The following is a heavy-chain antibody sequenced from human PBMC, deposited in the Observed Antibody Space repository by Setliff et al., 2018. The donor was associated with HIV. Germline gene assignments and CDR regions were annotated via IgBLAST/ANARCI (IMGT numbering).Heavy chain of an antibody. CDR3: ARGGRSTVATWAWFDP. CDR1: GGSISSSSYY. Sequence: NPSETLSLTCTVSGGSISSSSYYWGWIRQPPGKGLEWIGSIYYSGSTYYNPSLKSRVTISVDTSKNQFSLKLTSVTAADTAVYYCARGGRSTVATWAWFDPWGQGTLVTVSS. D-gene: IGHD4-4*01. V-gene: IGHV4-39*01. J-gene: IGHJ5*02. CDR2: IYYSGST.